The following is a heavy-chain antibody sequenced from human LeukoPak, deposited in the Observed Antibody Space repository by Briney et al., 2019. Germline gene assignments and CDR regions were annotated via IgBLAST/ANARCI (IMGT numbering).Heavy chain of an antibody. D-gene: IGHD3-22*01. CDR1: GGTFSSYG. CDR2: IIPMFGTA. Sequence: SVKVSCKASGGTFSSYGISWVRQAPGQGLEWMGGIIPMFGTANYAQKFQGRVTITADESTSTAYMELSSLKSEDTAVYYCARTIDSSGYFSSSPWRLWVSPRFDPWGQGTLVTVSS. CDR3: ARTIDSSGYFSSSPWRLWVSPRFDP. J-gene: IGHJ5*02. V-gene: IGHV1-69*13.